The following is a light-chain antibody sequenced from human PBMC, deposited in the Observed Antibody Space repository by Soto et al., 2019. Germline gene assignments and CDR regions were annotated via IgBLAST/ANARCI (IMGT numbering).Light chain of an antibody. CDR2: DVS. J-gene: IGLJ2*01. V-gene: IGLV2-14*03. CDR1: SSDVGGYNY. Sequence: QSALTQPASLSGSPGQSITISCTGTSSDVGGYNYVSWYQQHPGKAPKIMIYDVSKRPSGVSSRFSGSKSGNTASLTISGLQVEDEADYYCSSYTSSTTRVVFGGGTQLTVL. CDR3: SSYTSSTTRVV.